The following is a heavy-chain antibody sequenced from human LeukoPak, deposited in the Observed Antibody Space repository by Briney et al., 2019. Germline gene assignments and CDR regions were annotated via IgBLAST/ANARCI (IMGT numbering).Heavy chain of an antibody. D-gene: IGHD3-16*02. CDR3: ARDEIMITFGGVIATHYYYYYMDV. CDR2: ISSSSYI. V-gene: IGHV3-21*01. CDR1: GFTFSSYS. J-gene: IGHJ6*03. Sequence: GGSLRLSCAASGFTFSSYSMNWVRQAPGKGLEWVSSISSSSYIYYADSVKGRFTISRDNAKNSLYLQMNSLRAEDTAVYYCARDEIMITFGGVIATHYYYYYMDVWGKGTTVTISS.